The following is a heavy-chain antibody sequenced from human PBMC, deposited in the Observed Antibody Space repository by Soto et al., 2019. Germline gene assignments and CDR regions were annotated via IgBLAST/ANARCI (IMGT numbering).Heavy chain of an antibody. CDR2: INPNSGGT. CDR1: GYTFTGYY. V-gene: IGHV1-2*04. Sequence: ASVKVSCKASGYTFTGYYMHWVRQAPGQGLEWMGWINPNSGGTNYAQKFQGWVTMTRDTSISTAYMELSRLRSDDTAVYYCAREDCISTSCFYYCGMGVWGKGNTVT. CDR3: AREDCISTSCFYYCGMGV. D-gene: IGHD2-2*01. J-gene: IGHJ6*01.